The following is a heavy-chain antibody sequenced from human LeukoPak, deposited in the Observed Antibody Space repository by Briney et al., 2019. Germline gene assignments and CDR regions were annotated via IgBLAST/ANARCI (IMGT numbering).Heavy chain of an antibody. CDR2: ISAVRAVT. J-gene: IGHJ4*02. D-gene: IGHD4-23*01. CDR3: ARGDYGGNRLLDY. CDR1: RFTFSNYA. Sequence: PGGSLRLSCTASRFTFSNYAMSWVRQAPGKGLGWVSGISAVRAVTYYADSVKGRFPIPRDNSKNTLYLQMSSLKVEDTALYYCARGDYGGNRLLDYWGEGTLVSVSS. V-gene: IGHV3-23*01.